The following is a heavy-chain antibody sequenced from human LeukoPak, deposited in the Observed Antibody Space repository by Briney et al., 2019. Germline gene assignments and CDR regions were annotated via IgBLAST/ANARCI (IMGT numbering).Heavy chain of an antibody. CDR2: ISGSGGST. D-gene: IGHD6-19*01. J-gene: IGHJ4*02. V-gene: IGHV3-23*01. Sequence: QTGGSLRLSCTASGFTFSSYAMSWVRRAPGKGLEWVSAISGSGGSTYYADSVKGRFTISRDNSKNTLYLQMNSLRAEDTAVYYCAKDMQPAVAVGDYWGQGTLVTVSS. CDR1: GFTFSSYA. CDR3: AKDMQPAVAVGDY.